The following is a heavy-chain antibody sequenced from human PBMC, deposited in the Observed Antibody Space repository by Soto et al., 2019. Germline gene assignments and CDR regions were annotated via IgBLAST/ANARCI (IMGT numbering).Heavy chain of an antibody. V-gene: IGHV5-51*01. D-gene: IGHD2-2*01. J-gene: IGHJ5*02. CDR2: IYPGDSDT. CDR3: ARGYCTTTICDPWFDP. CDR1: GYAFTSYW. Sequence: GESLKISCTASGYAFTSYWIAWVRQMPGKGLEWMGIIYPGDSDTRYSPSFQGQVTISVDKSITTAYLQWSSLKASDTAMYYCARGYCTTTICDPWFDPWRPGTLVTVSS.